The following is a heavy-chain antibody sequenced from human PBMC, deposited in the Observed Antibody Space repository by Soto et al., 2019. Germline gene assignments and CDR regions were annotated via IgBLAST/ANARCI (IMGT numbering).Heavy chain of an antibody. CDR1: GDTFSTHT. CDR2: IIPLLGLT. V-gene: IGHV1-69*08. CDR3: ARDQHCSVSTCFGYPDV. Sequence: HVQLLQSGAEVKRPGSSVKVSCHASGDTFSTHTTTWVRQAPGQGLEWVRRIIPLLGLTDYAQKFQGRVVITADKSSSTTYMVLSRLRSEDTALYYCARDQHCSVSTCFGYPDVWGRGTSVTVSS. D-gene: IGHD3-22*01. J-gene: IGHJ6*03.